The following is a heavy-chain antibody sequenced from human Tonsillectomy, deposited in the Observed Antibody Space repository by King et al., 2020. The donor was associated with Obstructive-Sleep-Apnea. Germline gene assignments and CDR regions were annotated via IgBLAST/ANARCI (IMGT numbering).Heavy chain of an antibody. Sequence: EVQLVESGGGLVQPGGSLRLSCSASGFTFSSYAMSWVRQAPGKGLEWVSSISGGAGSTYYADSVKGRFTISRDNSKSTLYLQMNSLRVEDTAVYYCAMTIFDPLNYYEYWGQGTLVSVSS. CDR2: ISGGAGST. J-gene: IGHJ4*02. CDR3: AMTIFDPLNYYEY. V-gene: IGHV3-23*04. D-gene: IGHD3-3*01. CDR1: GFTFSSYA.